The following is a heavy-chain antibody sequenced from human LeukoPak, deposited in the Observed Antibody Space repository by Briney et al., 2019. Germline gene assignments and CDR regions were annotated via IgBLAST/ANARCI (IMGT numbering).Heavy chain of an antibody. CDR3: ARGVTMIRGLIIGWFDP. Sequence: ASVKVSCTASGYMFTSYGISWVRQAPGQGLEWMGWISGYTGNTNSAQTYQGRVTMTTDTSTSTVYMELTSLRSGDTAVYYCARGVTMIRGLIIGWFDPWGQGTLVTVSS. CDR2: ISGYTGNT. D-gene: IGHD3-10*01. J-gene: IGHJ5*02. V-gene: IGHV1-18*01. CDR1: GYMFTSYG.